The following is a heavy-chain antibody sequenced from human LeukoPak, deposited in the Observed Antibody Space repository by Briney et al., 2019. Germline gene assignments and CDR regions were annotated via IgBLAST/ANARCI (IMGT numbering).Heavy chain of an antibody. Sequence: PGGSLRLSCAASGFTFTTYSMNWVRQAPGEGLEWVSYIDSGSSTIYYADSVKGRFTVSRDNAKNSLYLQMNSLRAEDTAVYYCARYQYDSGQMFDCWGQGTLVTVSS. D-gene: IGHD6-19*01. CDR2: IDSGSSTI. CDR3: ARYQYDSGQMFDC. CDR1: GFTFTTYS. J-gene: IGHJ4*02. V-gene: IGHV3-48*01.